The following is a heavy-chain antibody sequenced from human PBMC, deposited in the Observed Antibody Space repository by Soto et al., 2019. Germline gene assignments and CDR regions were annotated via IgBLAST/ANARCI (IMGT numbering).Heavy chain of an antibody. V-gene: IGHV4-34*01. D-gene: IGHD5-12*01. CDR1: GGSFSGYY. Sequence: QVQLQQWGAGLLKPSETLSLTCAVYGGSFSGYYWIWIRQPPGRGLEWIGEINDSGSTNYSPSLKSRVTISIDTSKNQFSLNLSSVTAADTAVYYCTRSRLRGGYNLWGQGTLVTVSS. J-gene: IGHJ4*02. CDR3: TRSRLRGGYNL. CDR2: INDSGST.